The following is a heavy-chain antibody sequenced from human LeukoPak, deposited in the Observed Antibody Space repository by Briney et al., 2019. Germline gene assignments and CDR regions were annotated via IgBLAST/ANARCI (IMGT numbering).Heavy chain of an antibody. CDR1: GGSISSYY. V-gene: IGHV4-59*08. J-gene: IGHJ5*02. CDR2: IYYSGST. CDR3: ARQVNWFDP. Sequence: NPSETLSLTCTVSGGSISSYYWSWIRQPPGKGLEWIGYIYYSGSTNYNPSLKSRVTISVHTSKNQFSLKLNSVTAADPAVYYCARQVNWFDPWGQGTLVTVSS.